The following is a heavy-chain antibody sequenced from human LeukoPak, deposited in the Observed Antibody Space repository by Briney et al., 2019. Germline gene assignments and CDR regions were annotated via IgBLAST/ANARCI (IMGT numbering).Heavy chain of an antibody. CDR1: GGSISSSSYY. CDR3: AHPNWNNYYYYMDV. D-gene: IGHD1/OR15-1a*01. CDR2: IYYSGST. V-gene: IGHV4-39*01. J-gene: IGHJ6*03. Sequence: PSXXLSLTCTVSGGSISSSSYYWGWIRQPPGKGLEWIGSIYYSGSTYYNPSLKSRVTISVYTSKNQFSLKLSSVTAADTAVYYCAHPNWNNYYYYMDVWGKGTTVTVSS.